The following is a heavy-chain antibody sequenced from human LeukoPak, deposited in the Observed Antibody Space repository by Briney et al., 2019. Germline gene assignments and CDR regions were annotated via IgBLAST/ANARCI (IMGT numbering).Heavy chain of an antibody. CDR1: GYTFTSYG. V-gene: IGHV1-18*01. CDR3: ARGEVVVVPAATNYYYYGMGV. D-gene: IGHD2-2*01. J-gene: IGHJ6*02. CDR2: ISAYNGNT. Sequence: GASVKVSCKASGYTFTSYGISWVRQAPGQGLEWMGWISAYNGNTNYAQKLQGRVTMTTDTSAATAYMELRSLRSDDTAVYYCARGEVVVVPAATNYYYYGMGVWGQGTTVTVSS.